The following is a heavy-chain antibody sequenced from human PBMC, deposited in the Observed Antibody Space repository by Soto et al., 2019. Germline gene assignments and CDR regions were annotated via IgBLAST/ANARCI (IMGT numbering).Heavy chain of an antibody. CDR3: ASVISGDSEYYFDY. D-gene: IGHD4-17*01. CDR1: GLTFVSYA. V-gene: IGHV3-23*01. CDR2: ISGSGDNT. Sequence: GGSLRLSCAASGLTFVSYAMSWVRQAPGKGLEWVSAISGSGDNTYYADSVKGRFTISRDNSKNTMYLQMNSLRVEDTAMYFCASVISGDSEYYFDYWGQGALVTVSS. J-gene: IGHJ4*02.